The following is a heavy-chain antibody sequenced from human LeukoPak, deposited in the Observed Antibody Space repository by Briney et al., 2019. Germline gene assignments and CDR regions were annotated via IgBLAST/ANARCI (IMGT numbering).Heavy chain of an antibody. CDR1: GGTFSSYA. V-gene: IGHV1-69*13. D-gene: IGHD3-16*01. Sequence: SVKVSCKASGGTFSSYAISWVRQAPGQGLEWMGGIIPIFGTANYAQKFQGRVTITADESTSTAYMELSSLRSEGTAVYYCARGEELQYGGVDYWGQGTLVTVSS. J-gene: IGHJ4*02. CDR3: ARGEELQYGGVDY. CDR2: IIPIFGTA.